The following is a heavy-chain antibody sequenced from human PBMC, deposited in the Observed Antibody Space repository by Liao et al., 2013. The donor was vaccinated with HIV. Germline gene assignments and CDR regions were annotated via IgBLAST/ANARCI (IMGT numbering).Heavy chain of an antibody. J-gene: IGHJ5*02. Sequence: QVHLQESGPGLVKPSQTLSLTCAVYGGSFTAYYWSWIRQPPGKGLEWIGSIYYSGSTYYNPSLKSRVTISVDTSKKQFSLKLSSVTAADTAVYYCARGWESRRGAWFDPWGQGTLVTVSS. CDR3: ARGWESRRGAWFDP. V-gene: IGHV4-34*09. D-gene: IGHD1-26*01. CDR2: IYYSGST. CDR1: GGSFTAYY.